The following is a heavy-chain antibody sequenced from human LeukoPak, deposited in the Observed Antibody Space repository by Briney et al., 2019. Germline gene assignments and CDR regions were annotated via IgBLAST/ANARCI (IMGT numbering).Heavy chain of an antibody. CDR3: ARGRRFDY. V-gene: IGHV4-30-4*08. CDR1: IFGDYA. CDR2: IYYSGST. Sequence: IFGDYAMSWVRQAPGKGLEWIGYIYYSGSTYYNPSLKSRVTISVDTSKNQFSLKLSSVTAADTAVYYCARGRRFDYWGQGTLVTVSS. J-gene: IGHJ4*02.